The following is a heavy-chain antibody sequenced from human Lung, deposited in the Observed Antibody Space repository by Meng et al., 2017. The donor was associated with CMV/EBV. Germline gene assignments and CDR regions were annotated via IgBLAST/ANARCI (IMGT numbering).Heavy chain of an antibody. J-gene: IGHJ4*02. V-gene: IGHV3-30*01. CDR2: ISFDASNK. Sequence: GGSLRLSCAASGFSISPYAMQWVRQAPGKGLEWVAVISFDASNKRYADSVKGRFAISRDNSKDTLYLEMNSLRTEDTAVYYCARDAVVGPTSRSGIGYFDQXGQRXLVTVSS. D-gene: IGHD1-26*01. CDR1: GFSISPYA. CDR3: ARDAVVGPTSRSGIGYFDQ.